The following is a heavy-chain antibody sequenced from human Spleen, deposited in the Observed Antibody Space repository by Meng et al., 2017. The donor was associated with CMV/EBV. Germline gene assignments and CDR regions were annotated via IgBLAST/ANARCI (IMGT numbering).Heavy chain of an antibody. D-gene: IGHD2-15*01. CDR3: ARLGYCDATTCPLDL. J-gene: IGHJ4*02. CDR1: GFTFSSYA. Sequence: GESLKISCAASGFTFSSYAMHWVRQAPGKGLEWVAVISYDGGNTYYADSVKGRFTISRENAQSSLYLQMSSLRAEDTAVYFCARLGYCDATTCPLDLWGQGTLVTVSS. V-gene: IGHV3-30*04. CDR2: ISYDGGNT.